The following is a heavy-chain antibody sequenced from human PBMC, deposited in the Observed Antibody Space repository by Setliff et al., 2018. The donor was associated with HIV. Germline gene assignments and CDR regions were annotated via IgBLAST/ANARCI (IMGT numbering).Heavy chain of an antibody. CDR3: ARRSPGGGYYMDV. D-gene: IGHD3-16*01. V-gene: IGHV4-61*02. Sequence: PSETLSLTCTVSGGSISSGNYYWSWIRQPAGKGLEWIGRIYTSGSTNYNPSLKSRVTISLDTSKNQFPLNLSSVTAADTAVYYCARRSPGGGYYMDVWGKGTTVTVPS. CDR1: GGSISSGNYY. CDR2: IYTSGST. J-gene: IGHJ6*03.